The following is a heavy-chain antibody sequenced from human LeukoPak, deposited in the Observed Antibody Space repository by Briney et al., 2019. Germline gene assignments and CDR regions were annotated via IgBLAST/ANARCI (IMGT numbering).Heavy chain of an antibody. CDR2: ISAYNGNT. J-gene: IGHJ4*02. Sequence: GASVKVSCKASGYTFTTYGISWVRQAPGQGLEWMGWISAYNGNTNYAQKFQGRVTMTTDTSTSTAYMELRSLRSDDTAVYYCATDDGSESYYNLGYYFDYWGQGTLVTVSS. CDR3: ATDDGSESYYNLGYYFDY. D-gene: IGHD3-10*01. CDR1: GYTFTTYG. V-gene: IGHV1-18*01.